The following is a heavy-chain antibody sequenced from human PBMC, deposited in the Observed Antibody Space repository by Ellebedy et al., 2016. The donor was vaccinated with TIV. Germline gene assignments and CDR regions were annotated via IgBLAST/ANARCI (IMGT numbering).Heavy chain of an antibody. CDR2: IRNKANSYTN. Sequence: PGGSLRFSCAASGFTFSDHHMDWVRQAPGKGLEWVGRIRNKANSYTNEYAASVKGRFSISGDDSKNSLYLQMNSLKPEDTAVYYCVKLYDNRPVWGQGTLVTVSS. CDR1: GFTFSDHH. D-gene: IGHD3-22*01. J-gene: IGHJ4*02. CDR3: VKLYDNRPV. V-gene: IGHV3-72*01.